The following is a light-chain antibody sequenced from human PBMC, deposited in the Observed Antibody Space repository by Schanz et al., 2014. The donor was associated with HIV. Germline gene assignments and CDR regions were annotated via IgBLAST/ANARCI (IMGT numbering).Light chain of an antibody. V-gene: IGKV3-20*01. CDR1: QSVSTY. CDR2: GAS. J-gene: IGKJ1*01. CDR3: QQYGSPPWT. Sequence: EIVLTQSPVTLSLSPGERATLSCRASQSVSTYLAWYQQKPGQAPRLLIFGASKRATGIPDRFSGSESGTDFTLTINRMETEDYAVYYCQQYGSPPWTFGQGTKVEVK.